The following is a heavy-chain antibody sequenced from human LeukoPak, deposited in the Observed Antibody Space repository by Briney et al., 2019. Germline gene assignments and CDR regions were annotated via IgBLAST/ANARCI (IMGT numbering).Heavy chain of an antibody. CDR3: AKGGLLWFGELLEFDY. Sequence: GGSLRLSCAASGFTFDDYGMSCVRQAPGKGLEWVSAISGSGGSTYYADSVKGRFTISRDNSKNTLYLQMNSLRAEDTAVYYCAKGGLLWFGELLEFDYWGQGTLVTVSS. D-gene: IGHD3-10*01. V-gene: IGHV3-23*01. J-gene: IGHJ4*02. CDR2: ISGSGGST. CDR1: GFTFDDYG.